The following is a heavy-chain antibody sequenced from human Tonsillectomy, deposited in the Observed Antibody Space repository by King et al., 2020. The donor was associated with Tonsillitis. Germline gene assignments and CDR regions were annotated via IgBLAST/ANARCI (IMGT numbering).Heavy chain of an antibody. CDR3: ATSEWELLH. CDR1: GYTFPSYK. J-gene: IGHJ4*02. CDR2: VSSYNGDT. D-gene: IGHD1-26*01. Sequence: QLVQSGAEVKKPGASVKVSCKTSGYTFPSYKITWVRQAPGQGLEWMGWVSSYNGDTDYAQNLQGRVTMTTDTSTRTGYMELRSLKVDDTAVYYCATSEWELLHWGQGTLVTVSS. V-gene: IGHV1-18*01.